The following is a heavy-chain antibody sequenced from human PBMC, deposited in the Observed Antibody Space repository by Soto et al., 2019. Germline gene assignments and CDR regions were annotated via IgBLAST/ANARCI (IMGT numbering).Heavy chain of an antibody. CDR1: GFTFSSYG. CDR2: IWYDGSNK. Sequence: QVQLVESGGGVDQPGRSLRLSCAASGFTFSSYGMHWVRQAPGKGLEWVAVIWYDGSNKYYADSVKGRFTISRDNSKNTLYLQMNSLRAEDTAVHYCAREDYGDYAFYFDYWGQGTLVTVSS. V-gene: IGHV3-33*01. D-gene: IGHD4-17*01. J-gene: IGHJ4*02. CDR3: AREDYGDYAFYFDY.